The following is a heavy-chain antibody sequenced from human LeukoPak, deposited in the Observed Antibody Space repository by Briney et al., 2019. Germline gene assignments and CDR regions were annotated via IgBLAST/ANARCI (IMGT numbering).Heavy chain of an antibody. J-gene: IGHJ5*02. CDR1: GFTFSSYG. CDR2: IWYDGSNK. CDR3: ARAGSEYATGTNNWFDP. D-gene: IGHD1-1*01. Sequence: GGSLRLSCAASGFTFSSYGMHWVRQAPGKGLGWVAVIWYDGSNKYYADSVKGRFTISRDNSKNTLYLQMNSLRAEDTAVYYCARAGSEYATGTNNWFDPWGQGTLVTVSS. V-gene: IGHV3-33*01.